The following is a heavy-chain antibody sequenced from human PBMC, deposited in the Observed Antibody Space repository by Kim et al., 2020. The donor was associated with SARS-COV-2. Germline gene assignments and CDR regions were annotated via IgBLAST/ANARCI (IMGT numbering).Heavy chain of an antibody. D-gene: IGHD6-13*01. CDR1: GDTLTQLS. J-gene: IGHJ6*02. Sequence: ASVKVSCKVSGDTLTQLSMHWVRQAPGKGLEWMGGFDPEDGEIIYAQKFQGRVTMTEDTSTDTAYMELSSLRSEDTAVYYCATDSDRQQLGCYYYYGLDVWGQGTTVTVSS. CDR2: FDPEDGEI. V-gene: IGHV1-24*01. CDR3: ATDSDRQQLGCYYYYGLDV.